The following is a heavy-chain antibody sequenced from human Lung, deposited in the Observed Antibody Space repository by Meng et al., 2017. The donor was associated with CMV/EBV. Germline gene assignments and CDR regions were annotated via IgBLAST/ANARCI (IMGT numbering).Heavy chain of an antibody. Sequence: GESLKISCAASGFTFSRYDMHWVRQAPGKGLEWVAFMRHDGSNHYYADSVKGRFTISRDNSKNTLYLKMNSLRAEDTAVYYCAKVLSWEPDDAFDIWGRGXMVTVSS. CDR1: GFTFSRYD. V-gene: IGHV3-30*02. D-gene: IGHD1-26*01. CDR2: MRHDGSNH. J-gene: IGHJ3*02. CDR3: AKVLSWEPDDAFDI.